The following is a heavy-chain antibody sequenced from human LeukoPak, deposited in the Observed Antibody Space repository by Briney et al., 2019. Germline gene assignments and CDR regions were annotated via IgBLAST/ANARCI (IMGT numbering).Heavy chain of an antibody. J-gene: IGHJ4*02. CDR1: GFTFSSYA. V-gene: IGHV3-30-3*01. D-gene: IGHD6-19*01. CDR3: ARVLSSRNSGWGYFDY. Sequence: GRSPRLSCAASGFTFSSYAIHWVRQAPGKGLEWVGVISYDGNNKYYADSVKGRFTISRDNSKNTVYLQMNSLRAEDTAIYYCARVLSSRNSGWGYFDYWGQGSLVTVTS. CDR2: ISYDGNNK.